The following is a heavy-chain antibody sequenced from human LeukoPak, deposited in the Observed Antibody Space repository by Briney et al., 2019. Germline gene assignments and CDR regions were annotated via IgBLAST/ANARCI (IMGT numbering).Heavy chain of an antibody. J-gene: IGHJ4*02. CDR3: AKDRVTAAGYYFDY. D-gene: IGHD6-13*01. V-gene: IGHV3-20*04. CDR2: INWNGGST. Sequence: GGSLRLSCAASGFTFDDYGMSWVRQAPGKGLEWVSGINWNGGSTGYADSVKGRFTISRDNAKNTLYLQMNSLRAEDTAVYYCAKDRVTAAGYYFDYWGQGTLATVSS. CDR1: GFTFDDYG.